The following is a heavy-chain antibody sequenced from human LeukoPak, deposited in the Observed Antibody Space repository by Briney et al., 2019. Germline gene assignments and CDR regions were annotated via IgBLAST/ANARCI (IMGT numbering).Heavy chain of an antibody. Sequence: PSGTLSLTCAVSGGSISSSNWWSWVRRPPGKGLEWIGEIYHSGSTNYNPSLKSRVTISVDKSKNQFSLKLSSVTAADTAVYYCARDRQWLDYYFDYWGQGTLVTVSS. CDR2: IYHSGST. CDR1: GGSISSSNW. D-gene: IGHD6-19*01. CDR3: ARDRQWLDYYFDY. J-gene: IGHJ4*02. V-gene: IGHV4-4*02.